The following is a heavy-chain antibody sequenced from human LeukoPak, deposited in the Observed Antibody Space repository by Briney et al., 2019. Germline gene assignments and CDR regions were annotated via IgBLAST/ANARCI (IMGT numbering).Heavy chain of an antibody. CDR3: ATVLSPHKTTSAFGI. J-gene: IGHJ3*02. V-gene: IGHV1-24*01. D-gene: IGHD4-17*01. Sequence: ASVKVSCKVSGYTLTELSMHWVRQAPGKGLEWMGGFDPEDGETIYAQKFQGRVTMTEDTSTDTAYMELSSLRSEDTAVYYCATVLSPHKTTSAFGIWGQGTMVTVSS. CDR2: FDPEDGET. CDR1: GYTLTELS.